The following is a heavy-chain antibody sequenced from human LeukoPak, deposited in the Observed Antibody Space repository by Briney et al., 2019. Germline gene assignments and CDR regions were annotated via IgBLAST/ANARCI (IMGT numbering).Heavy chain of an antibody. CDR1: GFTFSSYS. J-gene: IGHJ4*02. Sequence: GGSLRLSCAASGFTFSSYSMNWVRQAPGKGLEWVSSISSSSSYIYYADSVKGRFTISRDNAKNSLYLQMNSLRAEDTAVYYCASQGVGSTAMADYYFDYWGQGTLVTVSS. D-gene: IGHD5-18*01. V-gene: IGHV3-21*01. CDR3: ASQGVGSTAMADYYFDY. CDR2: ISSSSSYI.